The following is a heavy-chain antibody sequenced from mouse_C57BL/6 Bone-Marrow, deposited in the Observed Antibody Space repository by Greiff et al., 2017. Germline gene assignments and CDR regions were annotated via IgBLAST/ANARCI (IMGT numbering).Heavy chain of an antibody. CDR1: GYAFTNYL. V-gene: IGHV1-54*01. CDR3: ARVIYYYGRSYVYWYFDV. J-gene: IGHJ1*03. D-gene: IGHD1-1*01. Sequence: QVQLQQSGAELVRPGTSVKVSCKASGYAFTNYLIEWVKQRPGQGLEWIGVINPGSGGTNYNEKFKGKATLTADKSSSTAYMQLSSLTSEDSAVYFCARVIYYYGRSYVYWYFDVWGTGTTVTVSS. CDR2: INPGSGGT.